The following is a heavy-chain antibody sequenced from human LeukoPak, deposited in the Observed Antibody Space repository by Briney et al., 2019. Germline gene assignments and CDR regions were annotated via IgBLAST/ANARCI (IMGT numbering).Heavy chain of an antibody. V-gene: IGHV3-48*03. CDR2: ISSSRSNTV. CDR1: GFTFSIYE. J-gene: IGHJ4*02. CDR3: ARDTLNGPFVISLDY. D-gene: IGHD3-9*01. Sequence: GGSLRLSCAASGFTFSIYEMNWVRQAPGKGLEWVSYISSSRSNTVYYAESVKGRFTISRDDAKNSLYLQMNSLRAEDTAVYYCARDTLNGPFVISLDYWGQGALVTVSS.